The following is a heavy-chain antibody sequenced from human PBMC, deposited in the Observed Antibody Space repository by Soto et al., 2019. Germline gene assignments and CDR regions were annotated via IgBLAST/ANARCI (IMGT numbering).Heavy chain of an antibody. D-gene: IGHD3-10*01. Sequence: SETLALTCSVYGGSCSGYYWSWIRQPPVKGLEWIGEINHSGSTNYNPSLKSRVTISVDTSKNQFYLNLRFVTAADTAVYFCAKDTSGAADIWGNRTTGTVSS. CDR3: AKDTSGAADI. CDR2: INHSGST. J-gene: IGHJ6*04. V-gene: IGHV4-34*01. CDR1: GGSCSGYY.